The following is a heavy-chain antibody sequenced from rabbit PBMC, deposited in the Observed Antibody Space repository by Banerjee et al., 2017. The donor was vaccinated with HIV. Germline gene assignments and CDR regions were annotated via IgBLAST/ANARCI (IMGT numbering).Heavy chain of an antibody. D-gene: IGHD7-1*01. V-gene: IGHV1S45*01. J-gene: IGHJ6*01. CDR3: AREFAGYAGYGHYYVMDL. CDR1: GFDFSTYYM. CDR2: INSSSRNV. Sequence: QEQLKETGGGLVQPGGSLTLSCKASGFDFSTYYMSWVRQAPGKGLEWIGCINSSSRNVVYASWATGRFTISKTSSTTVTLQMTSLTDADTATYFCAREFAGYAGYGHYYVMDLWGQGTLVTVS.